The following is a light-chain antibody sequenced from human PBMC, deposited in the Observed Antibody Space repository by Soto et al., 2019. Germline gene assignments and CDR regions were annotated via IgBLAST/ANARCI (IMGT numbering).Light chain of an antibody. Sequence: TVLTQSPGTLPLSPGERATLSCRASQSVDSSYLAWYQQRPGQAPRLLMYAATTRATGIPDRFSGSGSGTDFTLTISRLEPEDFAVYYCQQYAYSPWTFGQGTKVDI. V-gene: IGKV3-20*01. CDR3: QQYAYSPWT. CDR2: AAT. J-gene: IGKJ1*01. CDR1: QSVDSSY.